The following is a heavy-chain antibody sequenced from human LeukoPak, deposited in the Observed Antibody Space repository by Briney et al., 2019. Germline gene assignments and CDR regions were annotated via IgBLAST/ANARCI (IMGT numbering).Heavy chain of an antibody. CDR1: GFTFSDYY. CDR2: ISSSSSYP. CDR3: ARGEGNWFDP. Sequence: GGSLRLSCAASGFTFSDYYMSWIRQAPGKGLEWVSYISSSSSYPNYADSVKGRFTIARDNAKNSLYLQMNSLRAEGTAVYDCARGEGNWFDPWGQGTLVTVSS. J-gene: IGHJ5*02. D-gene: IGHD1-26*01. V-gene: IGHV3-11*03.